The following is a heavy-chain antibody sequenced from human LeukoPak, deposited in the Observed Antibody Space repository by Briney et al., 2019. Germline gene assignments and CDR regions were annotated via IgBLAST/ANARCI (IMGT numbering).Heavy chain of an antibody. Sequence: SETLSLTCAVYGGSFSGYYWSWIRQPPGKGLEWIGEINHSGSTNYNPSLKSLVTISVDTSKNQFSLKLSSVTGADTAVYYCARGQKSHDFWSGYYPAVVDYWGQGTLVTVSS. CDR1: GGSFSGYY. J-gene: IGHJ4*02. D-gene: IGHD3-3*01. V-gene: IGHV4-34*01. CDR2: INHSGST. CDR3: ARGQKSHDFWSGYYPAVVDY.